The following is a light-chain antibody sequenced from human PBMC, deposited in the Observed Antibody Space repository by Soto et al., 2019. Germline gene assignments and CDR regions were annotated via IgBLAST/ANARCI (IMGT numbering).Light chain of an antibody. V-gene: IGLV1-40*01. CDR3: QSYDSSLSGYV. CDR2: ENN. J-gene: IGLJ1*01. Sequence: QSVLTQPPSVSEAPGQRVTISCTGSSSNIGAGYEAHWYQQVPGTAPKLLIYENNNRPSGLPDRFSASKSGTLASLAITGLQAEDEAEYYCQSYDSSLSGYVFGTGTKLTVL. CDR1: SSNIGAGYE.